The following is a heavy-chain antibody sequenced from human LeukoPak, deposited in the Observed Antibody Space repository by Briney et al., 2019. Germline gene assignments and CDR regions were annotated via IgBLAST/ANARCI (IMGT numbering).Heavy chain of an antibody. J-gene: IGHJ4*02. CDR1: GGSISSYY. CDR3: ARRGLRDGYNYGGFDY. D-gene: IGHD5-24*01. V-gene: IGHV4-59*08. Sequence: PSETLSLTCTVSGGSISSYYWSWIRQPPGKGLEWIGYIYYSGSTNYNPSLKSRVTISVDTSKIQFSLKLSSVTAADTAVYYCARRGLRDGYNYGGFDYWGQGTLVTVSS. CDR2: IYYSGST.